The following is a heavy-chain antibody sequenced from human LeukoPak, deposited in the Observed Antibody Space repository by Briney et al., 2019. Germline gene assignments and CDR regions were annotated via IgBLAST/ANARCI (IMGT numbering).Heavy chain of an antibody. CDR1: GFTVSSNC. J-gene: IGHJ4*02. Sequence: GGSLRLSCAASGFTVSSNCVSWVRQAPGKGLEWVSIIYSGGSTYYADSVKGRFTISRDNSKNTLYLQMNSLRAEDTAVYYCARDGYNSIFDYWGQGTLVTVSS. CDR2: IYSGGST. V-gene: IGHV3-66*01. D-gene: IGHD5-24*01. CDR3: ARDGYNSIFDY.